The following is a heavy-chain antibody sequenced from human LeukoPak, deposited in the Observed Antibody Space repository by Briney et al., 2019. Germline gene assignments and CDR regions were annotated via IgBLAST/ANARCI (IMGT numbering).Heavy chain of an antibody. D-gene: IGHD3-16*02. CDR3: ARDSPYYDYVWGSYRTRGDNWFDP. J-gene: IGHJ5*02. V-gene: IGHV1-46*01. Sequence: ASVTVSFKASGYTFTSYYMHWVRQAPGQGLEWMGLINPSGGSTSYAQKFQGRVTMTRDMSTSTVYMELSSLRSEDTAVYYCARDSPYYDYVWGSYRTRGDNWFDPWGQGTLVTVSS. CDR2: INPSGGST. CDR1: GYTFTSYY.